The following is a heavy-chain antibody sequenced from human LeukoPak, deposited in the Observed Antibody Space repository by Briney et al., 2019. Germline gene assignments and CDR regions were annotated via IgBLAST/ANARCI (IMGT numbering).Heavy chain of an antibody. CDR3: AKDRLWDTVVTQGTFDS. D-gene: IGHD4-23*01. V-gene: IGHV3-23*01. Sequence: GGSLRLSCAASGFTFSSYAMTWVRQPPGKGLEWVSSISGSGPNTYYAVSVKGRFSISRDNSKNTLYLLMNSLRVDDTAVYYCAKDRLWDTVVTQGTFDSWGQGTLVTVSS. CDR2: ISGSGPNT. J-gene: IGHJ4*02. CDR1: GFTFSSYA.